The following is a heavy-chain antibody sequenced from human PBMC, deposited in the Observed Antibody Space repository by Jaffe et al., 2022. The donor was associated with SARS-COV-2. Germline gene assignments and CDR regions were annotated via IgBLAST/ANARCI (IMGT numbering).Heavy chain of an antibody. CDR1: GFTFSSYG. Sequence: QVQLVESGGGVVQPGRSLRLSCAASGFTFSSYGMHWVRQAPGKGLEWVAVISYDGSNKYYADSVKGRFTISRDNSKNTLYLQMNSLRAEDTAVYYCAKDALTKYSSGWYDYYYYGMDVWGQGTTVTVSS. CDR3: AKDALTKYSSGWYDYYYYGMDV. J-gene: IGHJ6*02. CDR2: ISYDGSNK. V-gene: IGHV3-30*18. D-gene: IGHD6-19*01.